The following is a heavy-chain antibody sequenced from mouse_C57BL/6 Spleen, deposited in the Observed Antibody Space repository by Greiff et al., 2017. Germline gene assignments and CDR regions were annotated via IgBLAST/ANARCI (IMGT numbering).Heavy chain of an antibody. D-gene: IGHD1-1*01. CDR1: GYAFSSYW. CDR3: AYCYGSSYDYFDV. V-gene: IGHV1-80*01. Sequence: QVQLQQSGAELVKPGASVKISCKASGYAFSSYWMNWVKQRPGKGLEWIGQIYPGDGDTNYNGKFKGKATLTADKSSSTAYMQLSSLTSEDSAVYFCAYCYGSSYDYFDVWGTGTTVTVSS. CDR2: IYPGDGDT. J-gene: IGHJ1*03.